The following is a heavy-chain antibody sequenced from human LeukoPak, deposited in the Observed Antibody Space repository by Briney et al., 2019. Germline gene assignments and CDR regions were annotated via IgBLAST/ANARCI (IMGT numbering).Heavy chain of an antibody. CDR3: ARVFGGYCSGGRCYPIDS. Sequence: PSQTLSPTCTVSGGSISSGDYYWSWIRQPPGKSLEWIGYIYYSGSTYYNPSLKSRVTISVDTSKNQFSLKLSSVTAADTAVYYCARVFGGYCSGGRCYPIDSWGPGTLVTASS. CDR2: IYYSGST. V-gene: IGHV4-30-4*01. D-gene: IGHD2-15*01. J-gene: IGHJ4*02. CDR1: GGSISSGDYY.